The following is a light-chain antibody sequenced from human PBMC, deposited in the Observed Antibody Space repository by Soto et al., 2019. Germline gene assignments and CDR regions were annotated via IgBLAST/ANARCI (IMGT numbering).Light chain of an antibody. CDR1: AGSIANNY. V-gene: IGLV6-57*04. Sequence: NFMLTQPHSVSASPGKTVTISCTRSAGSIANNYVQWYQQRPGKAPATVIYEDKRRPSGVPDRFSGSIDSSSNSASLSISVLTSEDEDDYYCQSYASANCPVLFGGGTKLTVL. CDR2: EDK. J-gene: IGLJ3*02. CDR3: QSYASANCPVL.